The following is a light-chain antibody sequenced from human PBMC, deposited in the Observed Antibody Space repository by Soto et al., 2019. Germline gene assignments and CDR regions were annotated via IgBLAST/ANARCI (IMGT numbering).Light chain of an antibody. V-gene: IGKV3-20*01. Sequence: EIVMTQSPATLSVSPGDRATLSCRASQSISANLAWYQQKPGQTPRLLIYGASSRATGIPDRFSGSGSGTDFTLTISRLEPEDFAMYYCQQYGYLVTFGGGTKVDI. CDR3: QQYGYLVT. CDR2: GAS. J-gene: IGKJ4*01. CDR1: QSISAN.